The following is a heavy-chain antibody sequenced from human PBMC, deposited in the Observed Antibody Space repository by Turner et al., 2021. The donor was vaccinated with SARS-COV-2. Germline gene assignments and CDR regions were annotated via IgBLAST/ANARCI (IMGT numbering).Heavy chain of an antibody. CDR3: VRHGSWNFDS. J-gene: IGHJ5*01. Sequence: EVQLVESGGGLVQSGGSLRLSCAGSGFTFSDYWMGWVRQAPGKGLEWVANIKTDGSSKYYVDSVKDRFTTSRDNAKNSLYLQMCSLRAEDTAVYYCVRHGSWNFDSWGQGTLVTVSS. D-gene: IGHD1-1*01. V-gene: IGHV3-7*01. CDR2: IKTDGSSK. CDR1: GFTFSDYW.